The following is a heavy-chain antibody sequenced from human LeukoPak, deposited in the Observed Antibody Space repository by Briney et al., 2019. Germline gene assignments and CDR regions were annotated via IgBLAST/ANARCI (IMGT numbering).Heavy chain of an antibody. Sequence: AGGSLRLSCAASGFTLSTYSMNWVRQAPGKALEWVSYISGSSSTIYYADSVKGRFTISRDNAKNSLYLQMNSLRAEDTAVYYGARVDSYSTFYMDVWGKGATVTVSS. D-gene: IGHD2-15*01. V-gene: IGHV3-48*01. CDR3: ARVDSYSTFYMDV. J-gene: IGHJ6*03. CDR2: ISGSSSTI. CDR1: GFTLSTYS.